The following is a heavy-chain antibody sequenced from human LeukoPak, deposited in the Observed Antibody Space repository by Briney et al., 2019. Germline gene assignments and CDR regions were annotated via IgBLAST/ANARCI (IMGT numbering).Heavy chain of an antibody. J-gene: IGHJ2*01. D-gene: IGHD3-9*01. Sequence: GRSLRLSCAASGFTFSSYAMHWVRQAPGKGLEWVAVISYDGSNKYYADSVKGRFTISRDNSKNTLYLQMNSLRAEDTAVYYCARDFAGWGYFDLWGRGTQVTVSS. CDR1: GFTFSSYA. V-gene: IGHV3-30*04. CDR2: ISYDGSNK. CDR3: ARDFAGWGYFDL.